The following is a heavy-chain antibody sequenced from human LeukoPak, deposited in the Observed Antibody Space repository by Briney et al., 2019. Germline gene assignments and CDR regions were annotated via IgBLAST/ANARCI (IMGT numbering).Heavy chain of an antibody. CDR3: ARHRGYSYDAFDI. Sequence: SETLSLTCTVSGGSISSYYWSWIRQPPGKGLEWIGYIYYSGSTNYNPSLKSRVTISVDTSKNQFSLKLSSVTAADTAVYYCARHRGYSYDAFDIWDQGTMVTVSS. J-gene: IGHJ3*02. D-gene: IGHD5-18*01. V-gene: IGHV4-59*08. CDR2: IYYSGST. CDR1: GGSISSYY.